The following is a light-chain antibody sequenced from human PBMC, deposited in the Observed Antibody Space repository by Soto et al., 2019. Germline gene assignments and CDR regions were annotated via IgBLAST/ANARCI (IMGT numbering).Light chain of an antibody. CDR3: GTWDSSLSAYV. CDR2: DNN. Sequence: QSVLTQPPSVAAAPGQKVTISCSGSSSNIGNNYVSWYQQLPGTAPKLLSYDNNKRPSRIPDRFSGTKSGTSATLGITGLQTGDEADYYCGTWDSSLSAYVFGTGSKVTVL. CDR1: SSNIGNNY. J-gene: IGLJ1*01. V-gene: IGLV1-51*01.